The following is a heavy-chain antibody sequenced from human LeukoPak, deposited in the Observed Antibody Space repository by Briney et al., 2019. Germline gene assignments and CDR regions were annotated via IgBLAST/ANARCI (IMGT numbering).Heavy chain of an antibody. J-gene: IGHJ4*02. D-gene: IGHD5-24*01. CDR1: GGSFSGYY. CDR3: ARVRHRRDGYNSDY. CDR2: INHSGST. V-gene: IGHV4-34*01. Sequence: SETLSLTCAVYGGSFSGYYWSWIRRPPGKGLEWIGEINHSGSTNYNPSLKSRVTISVDTSKNQFPLKLSSVTAADTAVYYCARVRHRRDGYNSDYWGQGTLVTVSS.